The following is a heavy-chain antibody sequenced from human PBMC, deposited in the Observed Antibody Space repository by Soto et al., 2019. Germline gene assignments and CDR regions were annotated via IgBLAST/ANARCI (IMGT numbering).Heavy chain of an antibody. CDR1: GYTFTSCG. J-gene: IGHJ3*02. CDR3: ARDPQYSGSLSGVGYAFDS. CDR2: ISVYNGNT. D-gene: IGHD1-26*01. V-gene: IGHV1-18*01. Sequence: ASVKVSCKASGYTFTSCGISWARQAPGQGLEWVGWISVYNGNTNYAQQLQGRVTMTTDISTDTAYMELRSLRSDDTAVYYCARDPQYSGSLSGVGYAFDSWGQGTLVTVSS.